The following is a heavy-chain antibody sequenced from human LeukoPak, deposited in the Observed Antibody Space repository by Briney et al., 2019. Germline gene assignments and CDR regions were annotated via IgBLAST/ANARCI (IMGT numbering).Heavy chain of an antibody. CDR1: GFTFSSYA. J-gene: IGHJ5*02. CDR3: AKDYSSYYDILTGEP. D-gene: IGHD3-9*01. Sequence: GGSLRLSCAASGFTFSSYAMSWVRQAPGKGLEWVSAISGSGSSTYYADSVKGRFTISRDNSRNTLYVQMNSLRAEDTAVYYCAKDYSSYYDILTGEPWGQGTLVTVSS. CDR2: ISGSGSST. V-gene: IGHV3-23*01.